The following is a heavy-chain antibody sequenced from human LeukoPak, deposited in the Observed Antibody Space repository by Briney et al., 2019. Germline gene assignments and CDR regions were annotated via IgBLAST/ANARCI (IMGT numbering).Heavy chain of an antibody. Sequence: SETLSLTCTVSGGSISSYYWSWIRQPPGKGLEWIGYIYYSGSTHYNPSLKSRVTISVDTSKNHFSLKLSSVTAADTAVYYCARRGYSYGRYYFDYWGQGTLVTVSS. J-gene: IGHJ4*02. CDR1: GGSISSYY. D-gene: IGHD5-18*01. CDR3: ARRGYSYGRYYFDY. V-gene: IGHV4-59*08. CDR2: IYYSGST.